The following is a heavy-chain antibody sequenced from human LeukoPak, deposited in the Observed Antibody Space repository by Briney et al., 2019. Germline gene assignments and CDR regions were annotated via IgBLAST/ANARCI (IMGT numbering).Heavy chain of an antibody. Sequence: ASVKVSCKHSGYTFTGYYMHWMRQAPRDGLEGMGWINPHSGGTYYTQNVQARVTMTTDTSISTASMELNTLRSDDTAIYYCARGATSYCSGGSGYPHFDSWGQGTLVTVSS. CDR1: GYTFTGYY. CDR2: INPHSGGT. D-gene: IGHD2-15*01. CDR3: ARGATSYCSGGSGYPHFDS. J-gene: IGHJ4*02. V-gene: IGHV1-2*02.